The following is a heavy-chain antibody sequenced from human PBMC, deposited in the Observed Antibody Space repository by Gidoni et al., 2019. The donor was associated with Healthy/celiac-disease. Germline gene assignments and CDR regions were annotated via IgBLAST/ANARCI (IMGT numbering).Heavy chain of an antibody. D-gene: IGHD5-12*01. J-gene: IGHJ6*03. V-gene: IGHV5-51*01. CDR1: GYSFTSYW. Sequence: EVQLVQSGAEVKKPGESLKISCKGSGYSFTSYWIGWVRQIPGKGLEWMGIIYPGDSDTRYSPSFQGQVTISADKSISTAYLQWSSLKASDTAMYYCARQGDGYNSNYYYYYYMDVWGKGTTVTVSS. CDR3: ARQGDGYNSNYYYYYYMDV. CDR2: IYPGDSDT.